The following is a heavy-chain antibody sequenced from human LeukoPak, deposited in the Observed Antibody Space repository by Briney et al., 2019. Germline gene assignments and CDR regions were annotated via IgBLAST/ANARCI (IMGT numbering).Heavy chain of an antibody. CDR3: TRLQIAVAGPNWFDP. V-gene: IGHV3-7*01. CDR2: IKQDGSVQ. Sequence: PGGSLRLSCAASKFTFSSYWMSWVRQAPGKGLEWVANIKQDGSVQFYMDSLKGRFSVSRDNAKNSLYLQMNGLRVEDTAVYYSTRLQIAVAGPNWFDPWGQGTLVTVSS. D-gene: IGHD6-19*01. J-gene: IGHJ5*02. CDR1: KFTFSSYW.